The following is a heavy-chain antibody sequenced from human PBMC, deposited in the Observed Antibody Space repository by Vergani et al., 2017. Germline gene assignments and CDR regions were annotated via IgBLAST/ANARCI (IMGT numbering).Heavy chain of an antibody. CDR1: GFSLSTSGMC. J-gene: IGHJ4*02. CDR3: ARIRADSSSWYYVDY. CDR2: IDWDDDK. Sequence: QVTLRESGPALVKPTQTLTLTCTFSGFSLSTSGMCVSWIRQPPGNALEWLALIDWDDDKYYSTSLKTRLTISKDTSKNQVVLTMTNMDPVDTATYYCARIRADSSSWYYVDYWGQGTLVTVSS. D-gene: IGHD6-13*01. V-gene: IGHV2-70*01.